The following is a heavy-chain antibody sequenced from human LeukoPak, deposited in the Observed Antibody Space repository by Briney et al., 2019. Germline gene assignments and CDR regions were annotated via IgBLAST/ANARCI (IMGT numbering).Heavy chain of an antibody. V-gene: IGHV1-18*04. CDR3: ARGGVSGWSHGAFDI. D-gene: IGHD6-19*01. Sequence: EASVKVSCTASGYTFTSYGISWVRQAPGQGLEWMAWISAYNGNTNYAQKLKGRVTMTTDTSTSTAYMELRSLRSDDTAVYYCARGGVSGWSHGAFDIWGQGTMVTVSS. CDR2: ISAYNGNT. J-gene: IGHJ3*02. CDR1: GYTFTSYG.